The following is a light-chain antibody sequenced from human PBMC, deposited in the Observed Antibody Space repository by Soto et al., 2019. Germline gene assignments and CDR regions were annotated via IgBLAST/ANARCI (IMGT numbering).Light chain of an antibody. CDR3: QSFDGSLSGYVV. CDR2: GNS. Sequence: QSVLTQPPSVSGAPGQRVTISCTGSSSNIGAGYDVHWYQQLPGTAPKLLIYGNSNRPSGVPDRFSGSKSGTSASLAITGLRAEDEVDDYCQSFDGSLSGYVVFGGGTKLTVL. CDR1: SSNIGAGYD. V-gene: IGLV1-40*01. J-gene: IGLJ2*01.